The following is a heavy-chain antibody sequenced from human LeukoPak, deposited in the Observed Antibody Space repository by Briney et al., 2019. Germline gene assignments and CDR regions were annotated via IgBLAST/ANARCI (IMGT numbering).Heavy chain of an antibody. CDR3: ARRLIGQWLVPN. V-gene: IGHV1-8*01. Sequence: ASVKVSCKASGYTFTSYDINWVRQATGQGLEWMGWMNPSSGNTGYAQKFQGRVTMTRNTSISTAYMELSSLRSEDTAVYYCARRLIGQWLVPNWGQGTLVTVSS. CDR1: GYTFTSYD. J-gene: IGHJ4*02. D-gene: IGHD6-19*01. CDR2: MNPSSGNT.